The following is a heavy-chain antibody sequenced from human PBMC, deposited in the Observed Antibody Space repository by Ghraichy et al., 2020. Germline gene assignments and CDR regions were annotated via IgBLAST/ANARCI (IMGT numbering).Heavy chain of an antibody. CDR1: GFTFSNYW. CDR3: ARDCSSSWSGEYSYYYYGMDV. J-gene: IGHJ6*02. D-gene: IGHD6-13*01. Sequence: GGSLRLSCAASGFTFSNYWMSWVRQAPGKGLEWVANIKQAGGAQYYVDSVKGRITISRDNDKNSLYLQQNSLRAEDTSVYYCARDCSSSWSGEYSYYYYGMDVWGQGTTVTVSS. V-gene: IGHV3-7*01. CDR2: IKQAGGAQ.